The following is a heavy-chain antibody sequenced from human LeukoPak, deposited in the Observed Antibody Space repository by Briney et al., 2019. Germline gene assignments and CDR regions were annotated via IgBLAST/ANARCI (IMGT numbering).Heavy chain of an antibody. Sequence: PSETLSLTCTVSGGSISSSSYYWGWIRQPPGKGLEWIGSIYYSGSTYYNPSLKSRVTISVDTSKNQFSLKLSSVTAADTAVYYCARHTVFGVSRDDAFDIWGQGTMVTVSS. CDR1: GGSISSSSYY. CDR2: IYYSGST. V-gene: IGHV4-39*01. D-gene: IGHD3-3*01. J-gene: IGHJ3*02. CDR3: ARHTVFGVSRDDAFDI.